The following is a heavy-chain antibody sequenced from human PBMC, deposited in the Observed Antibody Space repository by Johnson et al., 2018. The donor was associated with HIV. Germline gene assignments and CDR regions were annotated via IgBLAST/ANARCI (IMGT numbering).Heavy chain of an antibody. V-gene: IGHV3-7*01. CDR3: ARGGRKWELLGDDAFDI. J-gene: IGHJ3*02. CDR1: EFTFNSYW. D-gene: IGHD1-26*01. CDR2: INQDGTEK. Sequence: VQLVESGGGLVQPGGSLRLSCAGSEFTFNSYWMSWVRQAPGEGLEWVANINQDGTEKYYADSMRGRFTISRDNTKNSLYLQMNSLRAGDTAVYYCARGGRKWELLGDDAFDIWGQGTMVTVSS.